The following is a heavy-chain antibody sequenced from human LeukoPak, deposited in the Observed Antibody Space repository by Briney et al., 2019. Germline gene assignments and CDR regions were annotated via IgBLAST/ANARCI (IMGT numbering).Heavy chain of an antibody. Sequence: SETLSLTCTVSGGSISSGDYYWSWIRQPPGKGLEWIGYIYYSGSTYYNPSLKSRVTISVDTSKNQFSLKLSSVTAADTAVSYCARGSYVTPNFDYWGQGTLFTVSS. CDR3: ARGSYVTPNFDY. D-gene: IGHD3-16*01. J-gene: IGHJ4*02. CDR1: GGSISSGDYY. CDR2: IYYSGST. V-gene: IGHV4-30-4*08.